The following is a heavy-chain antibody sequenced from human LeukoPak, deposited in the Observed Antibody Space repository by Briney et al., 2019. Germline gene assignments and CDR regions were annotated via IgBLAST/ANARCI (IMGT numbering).Heavy chain of an antibody. CDR3: ASTPQRFVVVTPPDAFGI. J-gene: IGHJ3*02. CDR2: IYPGDSDT. Sequence: GESLKISCKGSGYSFTSYWIGWVRQMPGKGLEWMGIIYPGDSDTRYSPSFQGQVTISADKSISTAYLQWSSLKASDTAMYYCASTPQRFVVVTPPDAFGIWGQGTMVTVSS. V-gene: IGHV5-51*01. CDR1: GYSFTSYW. D-gene: IGHD2-21*02.